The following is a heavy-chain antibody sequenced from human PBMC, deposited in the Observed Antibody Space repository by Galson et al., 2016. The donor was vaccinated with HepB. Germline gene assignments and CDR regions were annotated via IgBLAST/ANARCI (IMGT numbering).Heavy chain of an antibody. V-gene: IGHV3-7*03. CDR3: ARDVPSDSWGAFDI. CDR1: GFTFRDYW. D-gene: IGHD3-16*01. Sequence: SLRLSCAASGFTFRDYWMNWVRQAPGKGLEWVAIIKHDGKEKHYAASVAGRFTISRDNGDNSLYLQMHSLGVEDTAVYYCARDVPSDSWGAFDIWGQGTMVTVSS. J-gene: IGHJ3*02. CDR2: IKHDGKEK.